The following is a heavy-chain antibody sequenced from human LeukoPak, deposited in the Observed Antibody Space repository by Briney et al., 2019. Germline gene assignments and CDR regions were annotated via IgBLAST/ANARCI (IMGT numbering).Heavy chain of an antibody. V-gene: IGHV4-34*01. D-gene: IGHD3-10*01. J-gene: IGHJ4*02. CDR3: ASTVYYYGSGSYYGRRAFNY. Sequence: SETLSLTCAVYGGSFSGYYWSWIRQPPGKGLEWIGEINHSGSTNYNPSLKSRVTISVDTSKNQFFLKLSSVTAADTAVYYCASTVYYYGSGSYYGRRAFNYWGQGTLVTVSS. CDR1: GGSFSGYY. CDR2: INHSGST.